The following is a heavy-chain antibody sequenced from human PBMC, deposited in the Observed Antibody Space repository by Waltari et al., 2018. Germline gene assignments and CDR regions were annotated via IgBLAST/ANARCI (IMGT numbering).Heavy chain of an antibody. D-gene: IGHD3-16*02. CDR3: ARTMITFGGVIALDAFDI. Sequence: QVQLQESGPGLVKPSQTLSLTCTVSGGSISSGDYYWRWIRQPPGTGLEWIGYIYYSGSTYYNPSLKSRVTISVDTSKNQFSLKLSSVTAADTAVYYCARTMITFGGVIALDAFDIWGQGTMVTVSS. V-gene: IGHV4-30-4*01. CDR2: IYYSGST. CDR1: GGSISSGDYY. J-gene: IGHJ3*02.